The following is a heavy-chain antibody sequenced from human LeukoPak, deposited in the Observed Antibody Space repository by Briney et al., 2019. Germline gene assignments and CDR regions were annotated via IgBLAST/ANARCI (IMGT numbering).Heavy chain of an antibody. CDR3: ARGVYYYDSSGTGDAFDI. CDR1: GYTFTGYY. CDR2: INPNSGGT. D-gene: IGHD3-22*01. V-gene: IGHV1-2*02. J-gene: IGHJ3*02. Sequence: GASVKVSCKASGYTFTGYYMHWVRQAPGQGLEWMGWINPNSGGTNYAQKFQGRVTMTRDTSISTAYMELSRLRSDDTAVYYCARGVYYYDSSGTGDAFDIWGQGTMVTVSS.